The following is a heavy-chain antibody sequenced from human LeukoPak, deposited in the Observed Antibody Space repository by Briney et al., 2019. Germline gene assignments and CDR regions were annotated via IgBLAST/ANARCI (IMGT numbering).Heavy chain of an antibody. Sequence: GGSLRLSCAASGFTFSSYGMSWVRQAPGKGLEWVSAISGSGGSTYYADSVKGRFTTSRDNSKNTLYLQMNSLRAEDTALYYCAKATVIQLWLQHFQHWGQGTLVTVSS. CDR2: ISGSGGST. CDR1: GFTFSSYG. J-gene: IGHJ1*01. V-gene: IGHV3-23*01. CDR3: AKATVIQLWLQHFQH. D-gene: IGHD5-18*01.